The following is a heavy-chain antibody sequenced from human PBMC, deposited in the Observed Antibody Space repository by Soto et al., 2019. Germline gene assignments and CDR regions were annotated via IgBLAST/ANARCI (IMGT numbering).Heavy chain of an antibody. D-gene: IGHD2-15*01. Sequence: WGSLRLSCAASGFTFSNYGMHWVRQAPGKGLEWVSYISGSGSIVYYADSVKGRFTVSRDNAKNSLYLQMNSLRDEDTAVYYCARDRTFECHDDSCYLRYWGQGTLVTVSS. V-gene: IGHV3-48*02. J-gene: IGHJ4*02. CDR2: ISGSGSIV. CDR1: GFTFSNYG. CDR3: ARDRTFECHDDSCYLRY.